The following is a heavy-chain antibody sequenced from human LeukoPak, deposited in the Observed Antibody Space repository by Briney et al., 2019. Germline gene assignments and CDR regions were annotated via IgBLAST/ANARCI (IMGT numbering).Heavy chain of an antibody. V-gene: IGHV3-9*03. CDR2: ISWNSGSI. CDR1: GFTFDDYG. Sequence: GGSLRLSCAASGFTFDDYGMSWVRQAPGKGLEWVSSISWNSGSIVYADSVKGRFTISRDNAKNSLYLQMNSLRAEDMALYYCAKGIRGYSYAYDYWGQGTLVTVSS. D-gene: IGHD5-18*01. J-gene: IGHJ4*02. CDR3: AKGIRGYSYAYDY.